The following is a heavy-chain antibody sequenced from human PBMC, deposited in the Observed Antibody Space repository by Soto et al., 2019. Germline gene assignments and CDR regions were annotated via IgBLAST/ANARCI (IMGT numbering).Heavy chain of an antibody. Sequence: GGSLRFSCAASGFTFGTYAMSWVRQAQGKGLEWVSGISVSGDSTYYADSVKGRFTISRDNSKNMMYLQMNSLRAEDTALYYCAKAWSGAHFDYWGQGMLVTVSS. CDR2: ISVSGDST. CDR3: AKAWSGAHFDY. CDR1: GFTFGTYA. D-gene: IGHD3-3*01. J-gene: IGHJ4*02. V-gene: IGHV3-23*01.